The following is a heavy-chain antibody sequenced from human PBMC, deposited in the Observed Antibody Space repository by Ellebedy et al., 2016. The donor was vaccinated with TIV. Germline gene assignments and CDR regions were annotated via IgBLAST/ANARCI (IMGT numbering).Heavy chain of an antibody. V-gene: IGHV1-2*02. CDR3: ARDFGGNLPS. J-gene: IGHJ1*01. D-gene: IGHD4-23*01. Sequence: AASVKVSCKASGYTFTDSYVHWVRQAPGQGLEWMAWINPNSGGTNYAQKFQGRVTVTRDTSITTAYMELSRLRSDDTAVYFCARDFGGNLPSWGQGTLVTVSS. CDR2: INPNSGGT. CDR1: GYTFTDSY.